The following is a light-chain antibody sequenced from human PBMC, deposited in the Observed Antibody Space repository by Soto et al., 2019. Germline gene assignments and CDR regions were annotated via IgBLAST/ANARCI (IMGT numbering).Light chain of an antibody. CDR1: QDISNY. CDR3: QQFENLPLT. V-gene: IGKV1-33*01. Sequence: DIQMTQSPSSLSASVGDRVTIACQASQDISNYLNWYQQKPGKAPNLLIYAASNLQTGVPSRFSGSGSGTDFTFTISSLQPEDIATYYCQQFENLPLTFGGGTKVEI. CDR2: AAS. J-gene: IGKJ4*01.